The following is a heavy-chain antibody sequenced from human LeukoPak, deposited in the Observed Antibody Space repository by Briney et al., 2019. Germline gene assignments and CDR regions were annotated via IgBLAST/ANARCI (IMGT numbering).Heavy chain of an antibody. CDR2: INPSGCST. V-gene: IGHV1-46*01. Sequence: ASVKVSCKASGYTFTSYYMHWVRQAPGQGLEGMGIINPSGCSTSYAQKLQGRVTMTRDTSTSTVYMELSSLRSEDTAVYYCAREGGGLVGATYVFDYWGQGTLVTVSS. J-gene: IGHJ4*02. CDR3: AREGGGLVGATYVFDY. CDR1: GYTFTSYY. D-gene: IGHD1-26*01.